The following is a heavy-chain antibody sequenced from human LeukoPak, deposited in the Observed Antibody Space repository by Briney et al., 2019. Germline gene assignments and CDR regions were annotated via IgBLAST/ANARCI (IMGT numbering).Heavy chain of an antibody. V-gene: IGHV3-7*02. CDR2: IKQDGSEK. D-gene: IGHD1-7*01. CDR1: GFTFSSYW. J-gene: IGHJ4*02. Sequence: PGESLRLSCAASGFTFSSYWMSWVRQAPGKGLEWVANIKQDGSEKYYVDSVKGRFTISRDNAKNSLYLQMNSLRAEDTAVYYCASYNWNYPLDDYWGQGTLVTVSS. CDR3: ASYNWNYPLDDY.